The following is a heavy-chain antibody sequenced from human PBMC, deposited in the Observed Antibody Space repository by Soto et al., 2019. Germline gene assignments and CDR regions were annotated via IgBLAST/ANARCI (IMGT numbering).Heavy chain of an antibody. CDR1: GFTFSSYA. Sequence: QPGGSLRLSCAASGFTFSSYAMHWVRQAPGKGLEWVAVISYDGSNKYYADSVKGRFTISRDNSKNTLYLQMNSLRAEDTALYYCAKNQERELPRVIDFWGQGTLVTVSS. CDR3: AKNQERELPRVIDF. D-gene: IGHD1-7*01. CDR2: ISYDGSNK. J-gene: IGHJ4*02. V-gene: IGHV3-30-3*02.